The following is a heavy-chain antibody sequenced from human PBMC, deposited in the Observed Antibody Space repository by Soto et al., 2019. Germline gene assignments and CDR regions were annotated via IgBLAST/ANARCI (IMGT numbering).Heavy chain of an antibody. D-gene: IGHD3-10*01. CDR3: TVELMYAFEI. J-gene: IGHJ3*02. CDR2: INPNSGGT. CDR1: GYTFTDYY. V-gene: IGHV1-2*02. Sequence: QVQLVQSGAEVKKPGASVTVSCKTSGYTFTDYYLHWVRRAPGQGLEWMGWINPNSGGTKYAQKFQGRVTMTRDTSIRTADMELSRLRSDDTAVYYCTVELMYAFEIWGQGTLVTVSS.